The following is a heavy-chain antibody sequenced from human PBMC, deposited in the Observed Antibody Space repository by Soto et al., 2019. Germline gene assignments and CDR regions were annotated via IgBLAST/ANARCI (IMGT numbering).Heavy chain of an antibody. D-gene: IGHD3-10*01. J-gene: IGHJ3*02. V-gene: IGHV3-30-3*01. CDR2: ISYDGSNK. CDR3: AREGSSSESGHPVRGPDAFDI. Sequence: GGSLRLSCAASGFTFSSYAMHWVRQAPGKGLEWVAVISYDGSNKYYADSVKGRFTISRDNSKNTLYLQMNSLRAEDTAVYYCAREGSSSESGHPVRGPDAFDIWGQGTMVTVSS. CDR1: GFTFSSYA.